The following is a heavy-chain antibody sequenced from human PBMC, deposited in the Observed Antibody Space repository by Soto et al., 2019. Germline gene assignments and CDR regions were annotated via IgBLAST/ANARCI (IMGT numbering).Heavy chain of an antibody. CDR2: IYPDDSDT. CDR3: ARQPDYNILTDYFYYFDY. D-gene: IGHD3-9*01. Sequence: GESLKISCKTYGYSFSSYWIGWVCQMPGKGLEWMGIIYPDDSDTRYSPSFQGQVTISVDKSISTAYLQWSSLKASDTAMYYCARQPDYNILTDYFYYFDYWGQGTLVTV. J-gene: IGHJ4*02. CDR1: GYSFSSYW. V-gene: IGHV5-51*01.